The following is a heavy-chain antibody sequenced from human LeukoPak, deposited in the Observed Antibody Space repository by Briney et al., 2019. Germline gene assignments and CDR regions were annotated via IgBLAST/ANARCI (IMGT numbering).Heavy chain of an antibody. J-gene: IGHJ6*02. CDR3: ASDLTYYYGSGSPDDYYYYGMDV. V-gene: IGHV1-3*01. Sequence: ASVKVSCKASGYTFTSYAIHWVRQAPGQRLEWMGWINAGNGNTKYSQKFQGRVTITRDTSASTAYMELSSLGSEDTAVYYCASDLTYYYGSGSPDDYYYYGMDVWGQGTTVTVSS. CDR2: INAGNGNT. D-gene: IGHD3-10*01. CDR1: GYTFTSYA.